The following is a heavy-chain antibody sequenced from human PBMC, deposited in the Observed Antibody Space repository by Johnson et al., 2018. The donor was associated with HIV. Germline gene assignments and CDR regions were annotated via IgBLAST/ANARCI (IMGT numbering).Heavy chain of an antibody. V-gene: IGHV3-66*01. CDR2: IYSGGST. CDR3: AKDPMVATPANAFDI. D-gene: IGHD5-12*01. CDR1: GFTVSSNY. Sequence: VLLVESGGGLVQPGGSLRLSCAASGFTVSSNYMSWVRQAPGKGLEWVSVIYSGGSTGYADSVKGRFTISRDNAKNSLYLQMNSLRAEDTAVYYCAKDPMVATPANAFDIWCQGTMVTVSS. J-gene: IGHJ3*02.